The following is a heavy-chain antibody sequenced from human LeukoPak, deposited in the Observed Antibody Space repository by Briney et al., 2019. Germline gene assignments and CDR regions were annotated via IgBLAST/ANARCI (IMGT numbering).Heavy chain of an antibody. Sequence: SETLSLTCTVSGGSITSSSYYWGWIRQPPGKELEWIGSIYYSGTTYYNPSLKSRVTISVDTAKNQFSLKLTSVTAADTAVYYCARVGGGYSGYDRGNAFDIWGQGTMVTVSS. CDR2: IYYSGTT. CDR1: GGSITSSSYY. CDR3: ARVGGGYSGYDRGNAFDI. J-gene: IGHJ3*02. V-gene: IGHV4-39*07. D-gene: IGHD5-12*01.